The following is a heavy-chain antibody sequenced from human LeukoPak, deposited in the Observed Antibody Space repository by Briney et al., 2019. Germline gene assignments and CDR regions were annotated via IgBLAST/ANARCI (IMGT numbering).Heavy chain of an antibody. Sequence: GGSLRLSCAASGITLSNYGMSWVRQAPGKGLEWVSGISGSGGNTYYADSVKGRFTISRDNSKNTLYLQMNSLRAEDTAVYFCAKRGVVIRVILVGFHKEAYYFDSWGREPWSPSPQ. CDR1: GITLSNYG. CDR3: AKRGVVIRVILVGFHKEAYYFDS. CDR2: ISGSGGNT. V-gene: IGHV3-23*01. D-gene: IGHD2-21*01. J-gene: IGHJ4*02.